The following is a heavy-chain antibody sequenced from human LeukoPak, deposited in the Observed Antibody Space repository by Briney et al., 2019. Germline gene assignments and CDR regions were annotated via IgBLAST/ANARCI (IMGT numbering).Heavy chain of an antibody. Sequence: PSETLSLTCTVSGGSISSYYWSWIRQPPGKGLEWIGYIYYSGSTNYNPSLKSRVTISVDTSKNQFSLKLSSMTAADTAVYYCVREGSSGRLDYWGQGTLVTVSS. D-gene: IGHD6-19*01. CDR1: GGSISSYY. J-gene: IGHJ4*02. CDR3: VREGSSGRLDY. V-gene: IGHV4-59*01. CDR2: IYYSGST.